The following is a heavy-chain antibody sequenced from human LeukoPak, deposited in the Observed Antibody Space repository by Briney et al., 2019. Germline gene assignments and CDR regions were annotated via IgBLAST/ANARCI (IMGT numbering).Heavy chain of an antibody. J-gene: IGHJ5*02. Sequence: SGTLSLTCAVYGGSFSGYYWSWIRQPPGKGLEWIGEINHSGSTNYNPSLKSRVTISVDTSKNQFSLKLSSVTAADTAVYYCARRTVTIYWFDPWGQGTLVTVSS. CDR2: INHSGST. CDR1: GGSFSGYY. D-gene: IGHD4-17*01. CDR3: ARRTVTIYWFDP. V-gene: IGHV4-34*01.